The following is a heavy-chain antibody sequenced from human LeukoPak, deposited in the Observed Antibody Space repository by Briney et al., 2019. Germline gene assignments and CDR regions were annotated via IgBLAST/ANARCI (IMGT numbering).Heavy chain of an antibody. CDR3: VKGVATIVDAFDI. CDR2: ISSNGGST. J-gene: IGHJ3*02. CDR1: GFTFSSYA. V-gene: IGHV3-64D*06. Sequence: PGGPLRLSCSASGFTFSSYAMHWVRQAPGKGLEYVSAISSNGGSTYYADSVKGRFTISRDNSKNTLYLQMSSLRAEGTAVYYCVKGVATIVDAFDIWGQGTMVTVSS. D-gene: IGHD5-12*01.